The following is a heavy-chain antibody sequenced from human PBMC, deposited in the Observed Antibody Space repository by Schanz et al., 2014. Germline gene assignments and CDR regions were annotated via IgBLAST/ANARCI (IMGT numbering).Heavy chain of an antibody. D-gene: IGHD2-15*01. CDR2: ISHSGGSK. Sequence: DVQLLESGGGLVQPGGSLRLSCAASGFTFNSYAMTWVRQAPGKGLEWVSSISHSGGSKYYADSMKGRFTISRDNSENTLYLQMNSLSADDTAVFYCAKGMGYCSGGTCYDYYYYGLDVWGQGTTITVSS. CDR3: AKGMGYCSGGTCYDYYYYGLDV. V-gene: IGHV3-23*01. CDR1: GFTFNSYA. J-gene: IGHJ6*02.